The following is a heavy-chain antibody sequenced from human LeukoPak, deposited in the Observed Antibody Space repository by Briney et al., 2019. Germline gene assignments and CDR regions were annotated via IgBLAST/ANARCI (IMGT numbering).Heavy chain of an antibody. V-gene: IGHV1-46*01. CDR1: GYTFTSYY. CDR3: ARGLSAGYYYDFWSGYSSNWFDP. D-gene: IGHD3-3*01. J-gene: IGHJ5*02. CDR2: INPSGGST. Sequence: ASVKVSCKASGYTFTSYYMHWVRQAPGQGLEWMGIINPSGGSTSYAQKFQGRVTMTRDMSTSTVYMELSSVRSEDTAVYYCARGLSAGYYYDFWSGYSSNWFDPWGQGTLVTVSS.